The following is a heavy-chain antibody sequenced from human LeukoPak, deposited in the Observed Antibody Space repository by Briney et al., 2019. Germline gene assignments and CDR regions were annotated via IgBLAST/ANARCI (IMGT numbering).Heavy chain of an antibody. J-gene: IGHJ6*02. CDR1: GFTFNSYW. CDR2: ISSSSSYI. D-gene: IGHD1-1*01. V-gene: IGHV3-21*01. Sequence: GGSLRLSCAASGFTFNSYWMSWVRQAPGKGLEWVSSISSSSSYIYYADSVKGRFTISRDNAKNSLYLQMNSLRAEDTAVYYCARDSPWNRDSYYYYYGMDVWGQGTTVTVSS. CDR3: ARDSPWNRDSYYYYYGMDV.